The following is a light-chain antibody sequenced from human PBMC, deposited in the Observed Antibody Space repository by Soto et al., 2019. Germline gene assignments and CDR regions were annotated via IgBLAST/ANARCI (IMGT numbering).Light chain of an antibody. CDR3: QQYGDRPRT. Sequence: EIVMTQSPATLSVSPGDRATLSCRASQDIGSAVAWYHQRSGQAPRLLIFDASIRVPTTPARFSGSVSGTEFTLTISSLESEDFAVYSCQQYGDRPRTFGQGTKVDI. J-gene: IGKJ1*01. V-gene: IGKV3-15*01. CDR1: QDIGSA. CDR2: DAS.